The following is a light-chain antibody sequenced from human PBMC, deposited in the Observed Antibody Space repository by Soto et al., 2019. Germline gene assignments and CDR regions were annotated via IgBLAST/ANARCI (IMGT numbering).Light chain of an antibody. CDR3: QQYYDLPYT. V-gene: IGKV4-1*01. CDR2: CAS. Sequence: DIVMTQSPDSLAVSLGERATINCKSSQSVLYSSDNKNYLTWYQHKPGQPPRLLIYCASTRESGVPDRFSGSGSGTDFSLTISSLQAEDVAVYYCQQYYDLPYTFGQGTRLEIK. CDR1: QSVLYSSDNKNY. J-gene: IGKJ2*01.